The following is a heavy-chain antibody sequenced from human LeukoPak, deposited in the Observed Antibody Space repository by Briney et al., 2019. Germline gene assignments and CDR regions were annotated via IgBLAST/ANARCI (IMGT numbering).Heavy chain of an antibody. CDR1: GGSISSGSYY. V-gene: IGHV4-61*02. J-gene: IGHJ6*03. CDR3: AREYSSSSIYYYYMDV. D-gene: IGHD6-6*01. CDR2: IYTSGST. Sequence: SETLSLTCTVSGGSISSGSYYWSWIRQPAGKGLEWIGRIYTSGSTYYNPSLKSRVTISVDTSKNQFSLKLSSVTAADTAVYYCAREYSSSSIYYYYMDVWGKGTTVTVSS.